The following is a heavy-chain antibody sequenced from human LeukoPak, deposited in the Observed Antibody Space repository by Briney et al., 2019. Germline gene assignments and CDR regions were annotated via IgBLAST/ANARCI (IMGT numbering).Heavy chain of an antibody. CDR2: ISAYNGNT. J-gene: IGHJ4*02. V-gene: IGHV1-18*01. Sequence: ASVKVSLKASGYTFTSYGISWVRQAPGQGLEWMGWISAYNGNTNYAQKLQGRVTMTTDTSTSTAYMELRSLRSDDTAVYYCARDFVAVAGNFGPFDYWGQGTLVTVSS. D-gene: IGHD6-19*01. CDR1: GYTFTSYG. CDR3: ARDFVAVAGNFGPFDY.